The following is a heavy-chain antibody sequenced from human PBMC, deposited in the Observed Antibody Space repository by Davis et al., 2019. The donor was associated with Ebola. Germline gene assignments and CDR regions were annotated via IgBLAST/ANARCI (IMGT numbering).Heavy chain of an antibody. CDR1: GFTFSSYS. CDR2: ISSSSSSTI. D-gene: IGHD3-3*01. CDR3: AKSGLSFGVVKYHYGMDV. J-gene: IGHJ6*04. Sequence: GESLKISCAASGFTFSSYSMNWVRQAPGKGLEWVSYISSSSSSTIYYADSVKGRFTISRDNAKNSLYLQMNSLRAEDTAVYYCAKSGLSFGVVKYHYGMDVWGKGTTVTVSS. V-gene: IGHV3-48*01.